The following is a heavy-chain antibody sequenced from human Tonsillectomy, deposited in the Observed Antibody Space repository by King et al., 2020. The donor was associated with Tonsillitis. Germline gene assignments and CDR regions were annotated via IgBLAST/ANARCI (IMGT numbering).Heavy chain of an antibody. CDR1: GGSFSDYY. J-gene: IGHJ5*02. CDR3: ASRLRYFDWSFDP. D-gene: IGHD3-9*01. V-gene: IGHV4-34*01. CDR2: IYHSGST. Sequence: VQLQQWGAGLLKPSETLSLTCAVYGGSFSDYYWSWIRQPPGKGLEWIGEIYHSGSTNYNPSLKSRVTISVDTSKNQFSLKLNSVTAADTAVYYCASRLRYFDWSFDPWGQGTLVTVSS.